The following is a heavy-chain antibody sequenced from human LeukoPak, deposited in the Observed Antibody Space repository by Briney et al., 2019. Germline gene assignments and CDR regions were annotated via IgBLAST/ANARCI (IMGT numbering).Heavy chain of an antibody. J-gene: IGHJ5*02. CDR1: GYTFTGYY. D-gene: IGHD5-18*01. Sequence: ASVKVSCKASGYTFTGYYMHWVRQAPGQGREWMGWINPNSGGTNYAQKFQGRVTMTRDTSISTAYMELSRLRSDDTAVYYCARGEYSYGPKYNWFDPWGQGTLVTVSS. CDR2: INPNSGGT. V-gene: IGHV1-2*02. CDR3: ARGEYSYGPKYNWFDP.